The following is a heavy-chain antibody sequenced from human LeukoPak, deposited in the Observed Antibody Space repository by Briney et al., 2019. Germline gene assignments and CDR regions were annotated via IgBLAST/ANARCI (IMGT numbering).Heavy chain of an antibody. CDR2: INPNRGGT. CDR1: GYTFTGYY. CDR3: ARDSFRQWLVRGGFDY. D-gene: IGHD6-19*01. Sequence: ASVKVSCKASGYTFTGYYMHWVRQAPGQGLEWMGWINPNRGGTNYAQKFQGRVTMTRDTSISTAYMELSRLRSDDTAVYYCARDSFRQWLVRGGFDYWGQGTLVTVSS. J-gene: IGHJ4*02. V-gene: IGHV1-2*02.